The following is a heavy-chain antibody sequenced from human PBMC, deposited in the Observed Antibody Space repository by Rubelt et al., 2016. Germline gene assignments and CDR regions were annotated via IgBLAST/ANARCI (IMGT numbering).Heavy chain of an antibody. V-gene: IGHV4-39*01. D-gene: IGHD6-25*01. Sequence: QLQLQESGPGLVKPSETLSLTCTVSGGSISSSSYYWGWIRQPPGKGLEWIGSIYYSGSTYYNPSLKSRVTISVDTSKNQFSLKLSSVTAADTAVYYCARHRLAAGNWFDPWGQGTLVTVSS. J-gene: IGHJ5*02. CDR2: IYYSGST. CDR1: GGSISSSSYY. CDR3: ARHRLAAGNWFDP.